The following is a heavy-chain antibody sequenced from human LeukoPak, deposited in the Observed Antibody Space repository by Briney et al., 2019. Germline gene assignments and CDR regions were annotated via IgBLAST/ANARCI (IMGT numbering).Heavy chain of an antibody. CDR2: IIPIFGTA. CDR3: ARGTLQINYYDSSANFDY. J-gene: IGHJ4*02. CDR1: GYTFTGYY. V-gene: IGHV1-69*05. Sequence: SVKVSCKASGYTFTGYYMHWVRQAPGQGLEWMGRIIPIFGTANYAQKFQGRVTITTDESTSTAYMELSSLRSEDTAVYYCARGTLQINYYDSSANFDYWGQGTLVTVSS. D-gene: IGHD3-22*01.